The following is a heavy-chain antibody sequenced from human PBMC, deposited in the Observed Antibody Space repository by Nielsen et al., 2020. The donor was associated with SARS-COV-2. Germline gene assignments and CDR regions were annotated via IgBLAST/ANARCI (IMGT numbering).Heavy chain of an antibody. CDR2: IIPIFGTA. CDR1: GGTFSSYA. Sequence: SVKVSCKASGGTFSSYAISWVRQAPGQGLEWMGGIIPIFGTANYAQKFQGRVTITADESTSTAYMELSSLRSEDTAVYYCARICSSTSCYGYYYYYMDVWGKGTTVTVSS. V-gene: IGHV1-69*13. J-gene: IGHJ6*03. CDR3: ARICSSTSCYGYYYYYMDV. D-gene: IGHD2-2*01.